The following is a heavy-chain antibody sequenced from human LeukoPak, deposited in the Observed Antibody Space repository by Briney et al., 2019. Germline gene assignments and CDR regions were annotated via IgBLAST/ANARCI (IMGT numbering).Heavy chain of an antibody. CDR3: ATFPHISSWYGNRK. CDR1: GGSFSGYY. J-gene: IGHJ4*02. CDR2: INHSGST. Sequence: SETLSLTCAVYGGSFSGYYWSWIRQPPGKGLEWIGEINHSGSTNYNPSLKSRVTISVDTSKNQFSLKLSSVTAADTAVYYCATFPHISSWYGNRKWGPGILVTVSS. D-gene: IGHD6-13*01. V-gene: IGHV4-34*01.